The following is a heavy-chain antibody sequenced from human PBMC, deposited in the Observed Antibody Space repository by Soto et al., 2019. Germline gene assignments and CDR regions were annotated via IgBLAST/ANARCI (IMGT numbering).Heavy chain of an antibody. J-gene: IGHJ5*02. V-gene: IGHV3-7*01. Sequence: EVQLVESGGGLVQPGGSLRLSCAASGFTFSTHWMSWVRQAPGKGLEWLANIKQDGSEKYYVDSVRGRFTISRDNAKNSLYVQMSSLRAEDTAVYYCARLRYYDSSGSLLGFDPWGQGTLVTVSS. CDR2: IKQDGSEK. D-gene: IGHD3-22*01. CDR3: ARLRYYDSSGSLLGFDP. CDR1: GFTFSTHW.